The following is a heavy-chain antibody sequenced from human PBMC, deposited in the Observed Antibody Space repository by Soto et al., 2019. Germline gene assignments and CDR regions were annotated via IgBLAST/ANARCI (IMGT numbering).Heavy chain of an antibody. CDR1: GFTFSSYW. CDR3: ASSSTYDYVWGSYREV. V-gene: IGHV3-7*05. Sequence: GGSLRLSCAASGFTFSSYWMSWVRQAPGKGLEWVANIKQDGSEKYYVYSVKGRFTISRDNAKNSLYLQMNSLRSEDTAVYYCASSSTYDYVWGSYREVWGQGTLVTVSS. D-gene: IGHD3-16*02. CDR2: IKQDGSEK. J-gene: IGHJ4*02.